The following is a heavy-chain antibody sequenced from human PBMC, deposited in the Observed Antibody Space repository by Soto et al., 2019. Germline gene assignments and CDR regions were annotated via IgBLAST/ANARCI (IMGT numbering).Heavy chain of an antibody. V-gene: IGHV3-30-3*01. CDR1: GFTFSSYA. D-gene: IGHD2-15*01. CDR2: ISYDGSNK. Sequence: QVQLVESGGGVVQPGRSLRLSCAASGFTFSSYAMHWVRQAPGKGLEWVAVISYDGSNKYYADSVKGRFTISRDNSKNTLYLQMNSLRAEDTAVYYCAREEYCSGGSCYKFGFDYWAQGTLVTVSS. J-gene: IGHJ4*02. CDR3: AREEYCSGGSCYKFGFDY.